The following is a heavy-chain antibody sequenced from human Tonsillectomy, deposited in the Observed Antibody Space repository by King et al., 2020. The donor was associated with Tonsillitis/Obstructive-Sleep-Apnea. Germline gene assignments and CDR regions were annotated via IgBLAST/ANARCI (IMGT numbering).Heavy chain of an antibody. J-gene: IGHJ4*02. CDR3: ASLGGNYFFDY. CDR2: INHSGST. CDR1: GVSFSGYY. V-gene: IGHV4-34*01. D-gene: IGHD4-23*01. Sequence: VQLQQWGAGLLKPSETLSLPCAVYGVSFSGYYWSWLRQPPGKGLEWIGEINHSGSTNYNPSLKSRVTISVDTSKNQFSLKLRSVTAADTAVYYCASLGGNYFFDYWGQGTLVTVSS.